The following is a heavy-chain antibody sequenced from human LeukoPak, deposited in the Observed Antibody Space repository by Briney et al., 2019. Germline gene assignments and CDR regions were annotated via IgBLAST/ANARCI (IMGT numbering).Heavy chain of an antibody. D-gene: IGHD3-22*01. CDR1: GDSITSYY. V-gene: IGHV4-59*01. Sequence: PSETLSLTCTVSGDSITSYYWSWVRQPPGKGLEWIGYIYYTGSTNYNPSLKSRVTMSVDTSKNQFSLKLTSVTAADTAVYYCAGRDYYDSSGYYYQFDYWGQGTLVTVSS. J-gene: IGHJ4*02. CDR3: AGRDYYDSSGYYYQFDY. CDR2: IYYTGST.